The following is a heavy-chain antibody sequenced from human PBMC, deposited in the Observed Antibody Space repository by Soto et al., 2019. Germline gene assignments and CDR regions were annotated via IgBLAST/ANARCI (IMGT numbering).Heavy chain of an antibody. D-gene: IGHD3-3*01. V-gene: IGHV3-23*01. J-gene: IGHJ4*02. CDR3: AKAHDNYNDFWTGKFDY. Sequence: EVQLWESGGDLVQPGGSLRLSCAASGFTFSNYAMSWVRQAPGRGLEWVSNMTGGGVTSHYADSVKGRFTISRDNSKNTLWMQMNSLRAENPAVYYCAKAHDNYNDFWTGKFDYWGQVTQFTVSS. CDR1: GFTFSNYA. CDR2: MTGGGVTS.